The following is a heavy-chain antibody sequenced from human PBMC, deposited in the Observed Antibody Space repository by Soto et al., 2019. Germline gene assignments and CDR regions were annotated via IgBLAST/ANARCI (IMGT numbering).Heavy chain of an antibody. Sequence: HPGGSLRLSCAASGFTFSSYGMHWVRQAPGKGLEWVAVISYDGSNKYYADSVKGRFTISRDNSKNTLYLQMNSLRAEDTAVYYCAKGPGQWYGPEDVWGKGTTVTVSS. D-gene: IGHD2-15*01. CDR2: ISYDGSNK. V-gene: IGHV3-30*18. J-gene: IGHJ6*04. CDR1: GFTFSSYG. CDR3: AKGPGQWYGPEDV.